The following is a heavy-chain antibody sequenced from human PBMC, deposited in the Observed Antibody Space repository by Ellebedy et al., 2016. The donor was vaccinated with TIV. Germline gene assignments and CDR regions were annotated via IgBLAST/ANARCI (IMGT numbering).Heavy chain of an antibody. CDR1: GFTFRNYW. J-gene: IGHJ4*02. CDR3: ARYGIRDTGAYSFDY. CDR2: LNYGGSDK. D-gene: IGHD3-10*01. Sequence: GESLKISCAASGFTFRNYWMAWVRQAPGKALEWVANLNYGGSDKNYVDSVKGRFTISRDNAENSLSLQMNSPRAGDTAVYYCARYGIRDTGAYSFDYWGQGTLVTVSS. V-gene: IGHV3-7*03.